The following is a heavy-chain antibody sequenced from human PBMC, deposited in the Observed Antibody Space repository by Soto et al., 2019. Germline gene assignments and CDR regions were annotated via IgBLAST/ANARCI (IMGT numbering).Heavy chain of an antibody. CDR3: ARVTGPAFSSGCGGGWFDP. J-gene: IGHJ5*02. CDR1: GGTFSSYA. Sequence: QVQLVQSGAEVKKPGSSVKVSCKASGGTFSSYAISWVRQAPGQGLEWMGGVIPIFGTANYAQKFQGRVTVTAEEATSTAYREGSRLRTEDTAVYYCARVTGPAFSSGCGGGWFDPWGQGTLVTVSS. CDR2: VIPIFGTA. V-gene: IGHV1-69*01. D-gene: IGHD6-19*01.